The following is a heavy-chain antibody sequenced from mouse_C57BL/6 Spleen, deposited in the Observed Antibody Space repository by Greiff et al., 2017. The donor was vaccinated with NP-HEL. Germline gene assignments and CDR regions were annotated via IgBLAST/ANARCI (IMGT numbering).Heavy chain of an antibody. CDR2: INPNNGGT. Sequence: EVQLQQSGPELVKPGASVKISCKASGYTFTDYYMNWVKQSHGKSLEWIGDINPNNGGTSYNQKFKGKATLTVDKSSSTAYMELRSLTSEDSAVYYCARKVYYGSSYVRAMDYWGQGTSVTVSS. CDR1: GYTFTDYY. J-gene: IGHJ4*01. V-gene: IGHV1-26*01. CDR3: ARKVYYGSSYVRAMDY. D-gene: IGHD1-1*01.